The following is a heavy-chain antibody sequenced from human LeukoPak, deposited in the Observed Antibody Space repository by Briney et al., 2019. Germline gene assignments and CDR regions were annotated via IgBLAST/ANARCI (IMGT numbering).Heavy chain of an antibody. CDR1: GGSISSSSYY. CDR3: ARDSRNIVGATTDY. CDR2: IYYSGST. Sequence: SETLSLTCTVSGGSISSSSYYWGWIRQPPGKGLEWIGSIYYSGSTYYNPSLKSRFTISVDTSKNQFSLKLSSVTAADTAVYYCARDSRNIVGATTDYWGQGTLVTVSS. V-gene: IGHV4-39*02. D-gene: IGHD1-26*01. J-gene: IGHJ4*02.